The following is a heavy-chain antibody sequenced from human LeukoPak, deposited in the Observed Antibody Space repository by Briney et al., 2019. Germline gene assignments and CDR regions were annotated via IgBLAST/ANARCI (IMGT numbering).Heavy chain of an antibody. CDR2: IFYSGDT. CDR1: GDSISSSSYY. D-gene: IGHD3-22*01. V-gene: IGHV4-39*01. J-gene: IGHJ1*01. Sequence: SETLSLTCTVSGDSISSSSYYWGWIRQPPGKGLEWIGTIFYSGDTYYNPSLKSRITISVDTSKNQFSLKLSSVTAADTAVYYCARLKYYYDSSGYRAEYFQHWGQGTLVTVSS. CDR3: ARLKYYYDSSGYRAEYFQH.